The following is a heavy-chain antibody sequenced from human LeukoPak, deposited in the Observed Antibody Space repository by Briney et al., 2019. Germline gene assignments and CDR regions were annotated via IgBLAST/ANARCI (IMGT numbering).Heavy chain of an antibody. D-gene: IGHD2-15*01. J-gene: IGHJ4*02. V-gene: IGHV1-18*01. CDR3: ARGSRYCSGGSCYSTGFDY. CDR2: ISAYNGNT. CDR1: GYTFTSYG. Sequence: ASVKVSCKASGYTFTSYGISWVRQAPGQGLEWMGWISAYNGNTNCAQKLQGRVTMTRNTSISTAYMELSSLRSEDTAVYYCARGSRYCSGGSCYSTGFDYWGQGTLVTVSS.